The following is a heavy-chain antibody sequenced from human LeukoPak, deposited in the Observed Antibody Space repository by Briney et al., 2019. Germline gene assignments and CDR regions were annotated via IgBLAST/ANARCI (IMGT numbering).Heavy chain of an antibody. CDR1: GGSINSY. V-gene: IGHV4-4*07. D-gene: IGHD6-13*01. CDR3: ARIAAAYYYYMDV. Sequence: SETLSLTCTVSGGSINSYWSWIRQPAGKGLEWIGRISGSGTITYNPALQSRLSISIDTSKNQFSLKLMSVTAADTAVYYCARIAAAYYYYMDVWGKGTTVTISS. CDR2: ISGSGTI. J-gene: IGHJ6*03.